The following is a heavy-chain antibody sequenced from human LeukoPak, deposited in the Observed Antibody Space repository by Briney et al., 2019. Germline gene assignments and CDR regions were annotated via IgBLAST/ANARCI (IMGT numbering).Heavy chain of an antibody. D-gene: IGHD2-15*01. CDR3: ARDPADGGYCSGGSCYYYYGMDV. Sequence: GRSLRLSCAASGFTFSSYSMNWVRQAPGKGLEWVSSISSSSSYIYYADSVKGRFTISRDNAKNSLYLQMNSLRAEDTAVYYCARDPADGGYCSGGSCYYYYGMDVWGQGTTVTVSS. CDR2: ISSSSSYI. J-gene: IGHJ6*02. CDR1: GFTFSSYS. V-gene: IGHV3-21*01.